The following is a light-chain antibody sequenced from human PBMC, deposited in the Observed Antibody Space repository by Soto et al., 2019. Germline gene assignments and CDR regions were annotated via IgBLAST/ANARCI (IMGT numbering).Light chain of an antibody. CDR2: KAS. CDR3: QRYNSYSEE. V-gene: IGKV1-5*03. Sequence: DIQMTQSPSTLSGSVGDRVTITCRAGQTISSWLAWYQQKPGKAPKLLIYKASTLKSGVPSRFSGSGSGTEFTLTISSLQPDNFAIYYCQRYNSYSEEFGQGTML. J-gene: IGKJ1*01. CDR1: QTISSW.